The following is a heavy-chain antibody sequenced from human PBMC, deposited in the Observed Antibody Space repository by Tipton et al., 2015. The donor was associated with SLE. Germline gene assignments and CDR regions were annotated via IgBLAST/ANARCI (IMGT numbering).Heavy chain of an antibody. CDR3: ARGGGYSPYDANDY. V-gene: IGHV3-7*01. CDR2: IDQDGSDK. D-gene: IGHD5-12*01. CDR1: GFTFRSYW. Sequence: SLRLSCVASGFTFRSYWMTWVRQAPGKGLEWVGNIDQDGSDKTYVDSVRGRFTISRDNAKSSLFLQMNSLRAEDTAVYYCARGGGYSPYDANDYWGQGPLVTVSS. J-gene: IGHJ4*02.